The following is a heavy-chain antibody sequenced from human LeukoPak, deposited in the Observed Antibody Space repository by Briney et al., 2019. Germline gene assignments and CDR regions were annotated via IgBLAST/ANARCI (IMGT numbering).Heavy chain of an antibody. Sequence: SQTLSLTCTVSGGSISSGGYYWSWIRQPPGKGLEWIGYIYHSGSTYYNPSLKSRVTISVDRSKNQFSLKLSSVTAADTAVYYCASERCRYFDYWGQGTLVTVSS. CDR1: GGSISSGGYY. CDR3: ASERCRYFDY. J-gene: IGHJ4*02. CDR2: IYHSGST. D-gene: IGHD5-24*01. V-gene: IGHV4-30-2*01.